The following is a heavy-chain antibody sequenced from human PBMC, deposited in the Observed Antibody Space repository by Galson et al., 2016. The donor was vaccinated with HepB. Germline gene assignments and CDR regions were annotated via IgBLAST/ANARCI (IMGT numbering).Heavy chain of an antibody. CDR2: ISPYNDDT. CDR1: GFPLTSYG. J-gene: IGHJ6*02. V-gene: IGHV1-18*01. Sequence: SVKVSCKASGFPLTSYGIIWVRQAPRQGLEWMGWISPYNDDTNYPQKFQGRVTVTADTSTNTVYMELRSLGSDDTAVYYCARIRRDNYFGMDVWGLGTTVIVSS. CDR3: ARIRRDNYFGMDV.